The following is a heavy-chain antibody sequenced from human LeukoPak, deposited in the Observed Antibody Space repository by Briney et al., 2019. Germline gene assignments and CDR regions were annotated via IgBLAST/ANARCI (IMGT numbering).Heavy chain of an antibody. CDR1: GFTFSSYS. CDR3: AKQHDAFDI. D-gene: IGHD5-18*01. Sequence: KAGGSLRLSCAASGFTFSSYSMNWVRQAPGEGLEWVSSISSSSSYIYYADSVKGRFTISRDNSKNTLYLQMNSLRAEDTAVYYCAKQHDAFDIWGQGTMVTVSS. V-gene: IGHV3-21*01. J-gene: IGHJ3*02. CDR2: ISSSSSYI.